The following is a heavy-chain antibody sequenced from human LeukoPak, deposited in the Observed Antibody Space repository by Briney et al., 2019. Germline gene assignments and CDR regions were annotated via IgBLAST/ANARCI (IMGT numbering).Heavy chain of an antibody. CDR1: GFTFSSYG. CDR2: IRYDGSNK. CDR3: AREAPLPLPPGCLGY. J-gene: IGHJ4*02. Sequence: GGSLRLSCAASGFTFSSYGMHWVRQAPGKGLEWVAFIRYDGSNKYYADSVKGRFTISRDNSKNTLYLQMNSLRAEDTAVYYCAREAPLPLPPGCLGYWGQGTLVTVSS. D-gene: IGHD5/OR15-5a*01. V-gene: IGHV3-30*02.